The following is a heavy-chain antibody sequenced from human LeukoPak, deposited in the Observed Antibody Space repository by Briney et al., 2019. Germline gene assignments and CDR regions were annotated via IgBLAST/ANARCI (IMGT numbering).Heavy chain of an antibody. Sequence: NPGGSLRPSCAASGFAFSSYNMKWVRQAPGKGLEWVSFISTTSTYIYYADSVKGRFTVSRDNSKNLLYLQMDSLRVEDMAVYYCARAGTCSSTSCDGGIEYWGQGTLVTVSS. J-gene: IGHJ4*02. V-gene: IGHV3-21*06. CDR2: ISTTSTYI. CDR3: ARAGTCSSTSCDGGIEY. CDR1: GFAFSSYN. D-gene: IGHD2-2*01.